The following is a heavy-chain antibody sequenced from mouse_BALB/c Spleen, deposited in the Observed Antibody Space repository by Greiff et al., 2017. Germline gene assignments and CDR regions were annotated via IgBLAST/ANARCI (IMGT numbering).Heavy chain of an antibody. CDR3: ASQLTGNAMDY. Sequence: EVKLMESGAELVKPGASVKLSCTASGFNIKDTYMHWVKQRPEQGLEWIGRIDPANGNTKYDPKFQGKATITADTSSNTAYLQLSSLTSEDTAVYYCASQLTGNAMDYWGQGTSVTVSS. D-gene: IGHD4-1*01. CDR1: GFNIKDTY. V-gene: IGHV14-3*02. CDR2: IDPANGNT. J-gene: IGHJ4*01.